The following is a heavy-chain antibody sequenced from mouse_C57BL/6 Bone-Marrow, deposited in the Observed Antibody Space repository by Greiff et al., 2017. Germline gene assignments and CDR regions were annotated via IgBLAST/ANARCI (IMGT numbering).Heavy chain of an antibody. D-gene: IGHD2-3*01. J-gene: IGHJ4*01. CDR3: ACDGYWYYAMDY. CDR2: IYPGDGDT. V-gene: IGHV1-80*01. Sequence: QVQLQQSGAELVKPGASVKISCKASGYAFSSYWMNWVKQRPGKGLEWIGQIYPGDGDTNYNGKFKGKATLTADKSSSTAYMQLSSLTSEDSAVYICACDGYWYYAMDYWGQGTSVTVSS. CDR1: GYAFSSYW.